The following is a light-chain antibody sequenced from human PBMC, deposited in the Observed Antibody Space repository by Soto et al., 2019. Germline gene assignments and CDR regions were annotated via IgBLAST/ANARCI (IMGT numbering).Light chain of an antibody. J-gene: IGKJ5*01. CDR2: RAS. CDR3: QQRSTWPPIT. CDR1: QSVSRN. Sequence: EVVLTQSPATLYLSPGERATLSCRASQSVSRNLAWYQQKPGQAPRLLIYRASTRATGIPARFSGSGSGTDFSLSISSLQPEDFAVYYCQQRSTWPPITFGQGTRLEIK. V-gene: IGKV3-11*01.